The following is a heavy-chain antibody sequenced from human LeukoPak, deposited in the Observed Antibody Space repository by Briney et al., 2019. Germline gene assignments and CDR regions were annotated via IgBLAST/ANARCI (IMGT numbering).Heavy chain of an antibody. Sequence: ASVKVSCKASGYTFTSYGISWVRQAPGQGLEWMGWINNYNNNTNYVQKFQGRVTKTTDTSTNTAYMELRSLRSDDTAVYYCARRGLDYWGQGTLVTVSS. D-gene: IGHD3-10*01. V-gene: IGHV1-18*01. CDR3: ARRGLDY. J-gene: IGHJ4*02. CDR1: GYTFTSYG. CDR2: INNYNNNT.